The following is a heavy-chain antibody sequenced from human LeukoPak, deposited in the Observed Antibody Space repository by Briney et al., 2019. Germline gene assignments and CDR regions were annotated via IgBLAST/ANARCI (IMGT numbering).Heavy chain of an antibody. J-gene: IGHJ4*02. D-gene: IGHD3-3*01. Sequence: GGSLRLSCAASGFTFSSYNMNWVRQAPGRGLEWVSSISSGSTYIYYADSVKGRFTISRDNAKNSLYLHMNSLRAEDTAVYYCARDLSPLSHDFWSAYPVWGQGTLVTVSS. CDR2: ISSGSTYI. CDR1: GFTFSSYN. V-gene: IGHV3-21*01. CDR3: ARDLSPLSHDFWSAYPV.